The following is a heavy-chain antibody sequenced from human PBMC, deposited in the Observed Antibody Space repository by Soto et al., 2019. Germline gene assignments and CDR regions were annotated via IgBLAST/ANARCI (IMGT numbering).Heavy chain of an antibody. CDR2: TYFRSKWYN. CDR1: GDSFSSNTAS. D-gene: IGHD5-12*01. J-gene: IGHJ5*02. Sequence: PSQTLTLTCAISGDSFSSNTASWNWIRQSPSIGLEWLGRTYFRSKWYNDYAVSVKSRIIINPDTSNNQFSLQLNSVTPEDTAVYFCAKGDNLGPKTGYAFDPWGQGIMVTVS. V-gene: IGHV6-1*01. CDR3: AKGDNLGPKTGYAFDP.